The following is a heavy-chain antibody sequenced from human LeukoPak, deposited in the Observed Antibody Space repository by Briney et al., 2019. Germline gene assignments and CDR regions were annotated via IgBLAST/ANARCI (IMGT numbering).Heavy chain of an antibody. CDR3: ATLITGIVATITFFDY. CDR2: IIPIFGTA. Sequence: ASVKVSCKASGGTFSSYAISWVRQAPGQGLEWMGGIIPIFGTANYAQKFQGRVTITADESTSTAYMELSSLRSEDTAVYYCATLITGIVATITFFDYWGQGTLVTVSS. D-gene: IGHD5-12*01. CDR1: GGTFSSYA. J-gene: IGHJ4*02. V-gene: IGHV1-69*13.